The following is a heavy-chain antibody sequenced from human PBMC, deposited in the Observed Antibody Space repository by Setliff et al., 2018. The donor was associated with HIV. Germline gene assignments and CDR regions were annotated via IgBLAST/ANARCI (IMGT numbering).Heavy chain of an antibody. D-gene: IGHD3-22*01. CDR1: GGSISSNPSF. CDR3: ARPGHYYYEGGSYYSTFDY. J-gene: IGHJ4*02. Sequence: KSSETLSLTCTVSGGSISSNPSFWGWIRQSPGKGLEWIGTIHHGGTTFYNPSLKSRVTISIDTSKNQFSVALRSVTAADTAVYFCARPGHYYYEGGSYYSTFDYWGQGTLVTVSS. V-gene: IGHV4-39*01. CDR2: IHHGGTT.